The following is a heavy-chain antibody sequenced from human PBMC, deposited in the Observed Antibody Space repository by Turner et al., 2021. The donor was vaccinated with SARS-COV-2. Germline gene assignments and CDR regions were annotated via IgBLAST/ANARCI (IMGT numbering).Heavy chain of an antibody. V-gene: IGHV3-15*01. J-gene: IGHJ4*02. CDR3: TTHLCPCFDS. Sequence: EVQLVESVGGWVKPGRSLRLSCAGSGFTFSNAWMSWVRQAPGRGLGWVGRIIRNSDGGTTHYAAPVKGSFTISRDDSKGMLHLQMNSLKIEDTAVYYCTTHLCPCFDSWGQGTLVTVSS. CDR1: GFTFSNAW. CDR2: IIRNSDGGTT.